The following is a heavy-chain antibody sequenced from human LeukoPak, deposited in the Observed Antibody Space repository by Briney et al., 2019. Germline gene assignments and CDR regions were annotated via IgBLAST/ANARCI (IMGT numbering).Heavy chain of an antibody. J-gene: IGHJ4*02. CDR2: IRYDGSNK. V-gene: IGHV3-30*02. CDR3: AKDPVRDSSPVY. Sequence: GGSLRLSCAASGFTFSSYGMRWVRRAPGKGLEWVAFIRYDGSNKYYADSVKGRFTISRDNSKNTLYLQMNSLRAEDTAVYYCAKDPVRDSSPVYWGQGTLVTVSP. CDR1: GFTFSSYG. D-gene: IGHD6-13*01.